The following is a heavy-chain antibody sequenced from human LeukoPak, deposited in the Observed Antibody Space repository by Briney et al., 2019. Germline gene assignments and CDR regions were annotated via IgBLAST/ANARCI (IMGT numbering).Heavy chain of an antibody. J-gene: IGHJ4*02. CDR3: ARARMIVVVKASVDY. Sequence: GGSLRLSCAASGFTFSSYSMNWVRQAPGKGLEWVSSISSSSSYIYYAGSVKGRFTISRDNAKNSLYLQMNSLRAEDTAVYYCARARMIVVVKASVDYWGQGTLVTVSS. CDR2: ISSSSSYI. CDR1: GFTFSSYS. D-gene: IGHD3-22*01. V-gene: IGHV3-21*01.